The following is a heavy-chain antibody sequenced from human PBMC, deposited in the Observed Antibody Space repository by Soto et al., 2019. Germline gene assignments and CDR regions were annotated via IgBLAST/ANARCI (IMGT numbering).Heavy chain of an antibody. CDR1: GLTFSTTW. J-gene: IGHJ4*02. Sequence: EVQLVESGGGLVQPGGSLRLSCAVSGLTFSTTWMTWVRQAPGKGLEWLASINQDGSATYYVHSVKGRFTISRDNAKNSLYLQLNSLRAEDSATYYCARDRGPNTLDYWGQGTLVTVSS. CDR2: INQDGSAT. D-gene: IGHD7-27*01. CDR3: ARDRGPNTLDY. V-gene: IGHV3-7*03.